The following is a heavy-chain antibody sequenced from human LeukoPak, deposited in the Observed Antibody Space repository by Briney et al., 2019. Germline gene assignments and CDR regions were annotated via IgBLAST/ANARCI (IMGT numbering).Heavy chain of an antibody. Sequence: GASVKVSCKVSGYTLTELSMHWVRQAPGKGLERMGGFDPEDGETIYAQKFQGRVTMTEDTSTDKAYMELSSLRSEDTAVYYCATQQSLLEPRFYYCGEGTLVTVSS. V-gene: IGHV1-24*01. CDR2: FDPEDGET. CDR3: ATQQSLLEPRFYY. J-gene: IGHJ4*02. CDR1: GYTLTELS. D-gene: IGHD1-1*01.